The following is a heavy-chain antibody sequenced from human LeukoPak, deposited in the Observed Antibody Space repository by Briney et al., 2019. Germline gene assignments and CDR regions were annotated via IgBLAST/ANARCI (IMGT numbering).Heavy chain of an antibody. D-gene: IGHD2-21*01. J-gene: IGHJ4*02. CDR2: IIPILGIA. CDR3: ATYIPPGHFGLDY. Sequence: ASVNVSCKASGGTFSSYAISWVRQAPGQGLEWMGRIIPILGIANYAQKFQGRVTITADKSTSTAYMELSGLRSEDTAVYYCATYIPPGHFGLDYWGQGTLVTVSS. CDR1: GGTFSSYA. V-gene: IGHV1-69*04.